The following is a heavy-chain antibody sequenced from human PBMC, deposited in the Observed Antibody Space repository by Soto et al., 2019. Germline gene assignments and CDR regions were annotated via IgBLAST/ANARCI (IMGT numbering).Heavy chain of an antibody. V-gene: IGHV4-39*01. CDR3: ASVLTGYPKHY. CDR2: IYYSGST. D-gene: IGHD3-9*01. Sequence: PSETLSLTCTVTGDSISNRSYYWGWSRQPPGKGLEWIGSIYYSGSTYNNPSLKSRVSMSVDTSKNQFSLKLRSVTAADTALYYCASVLTGYPKHYWGQGTLVTVSS. CDR1: GDSISNRSYY. J-gene: IGHJ4*02.